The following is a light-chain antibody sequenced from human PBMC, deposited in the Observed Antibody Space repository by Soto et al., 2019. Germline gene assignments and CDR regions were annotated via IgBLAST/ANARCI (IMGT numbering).Light chain of an antibody. CDR3: SSFAGSNNYV. Sequence: QSVLTQSPSVSAAPGQKVTISCSGSSSNIGNNYVSWYQQLPGTAPKLMIYEVTKRPSGVPDRFSGSKSGNTASLTVSGLQAEDEAEYYCSSFAGSNNYVFGTGTKLTVL. CDR2: EVT. V-gene: IGLV2-8*01. J-gene: IGLJ1*01. CDR1: SSNIGNNY.